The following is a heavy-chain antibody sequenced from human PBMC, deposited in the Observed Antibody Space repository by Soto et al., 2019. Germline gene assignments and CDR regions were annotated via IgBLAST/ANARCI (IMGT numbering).Heavy chain of an antibody. CDR1: GGSISSRTFW. V-gene: IGHV4-39*01. CDR3: ARHPRDDYNYGGSGIFDY. Sequence: SETLSLTCSVSGGSISSRTFWWAWIRQPPGKGLEWIGDMYYSGSSYSSPSLKSRVTLSVDTSKNQLSLKLNSVAAADTAVYYCARHPRDDYNYGGSGIFDYWGQGTLVTVSS. D-gene: IGHD4-4*01. CDR2: MYYSGSS. J-gene: IGHJ4*02.